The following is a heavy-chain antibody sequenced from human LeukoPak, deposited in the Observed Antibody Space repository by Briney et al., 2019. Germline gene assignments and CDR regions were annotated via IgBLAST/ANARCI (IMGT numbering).Heavy chain of an antibody. Sequence: GGSLRLSCAASGFTFSSYAMSWVRQAPGKGLEWVSAISGSGGSTYNADSVKGRFTISRDSSKNTLCLQMNSLRAEDTAVYYCAKGTSGWWTEPFDYWGQGTLVAVSS. CDR2: ISGSGGST. CDR3: AKGTSGWWTEPFDY. CDR1: GFTFSSYA. D-gene: IGHD6-19*01. V-gene: IGHV3-23*01. J-gene: IGHJ4*02.